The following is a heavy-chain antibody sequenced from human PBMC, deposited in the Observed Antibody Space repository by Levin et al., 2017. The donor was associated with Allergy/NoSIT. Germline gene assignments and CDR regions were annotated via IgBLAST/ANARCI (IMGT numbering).Heavy chain of an antibody. D-gene: IGHD1-26*01. CDR1: GFTFSSYA. V-gene: IGHV3-23*01. Sequence: GGSLRLSCAASGFTFSSYAMSWVRQAPGKGLEWVSAISGSGGSTYYADSVKGRFTISRDNSKNTLYLQMNSLRAEDTAVYYCAKAPPSSRIGSAEYFQHWGQGTLVTVSS. J-gene: IGHJ1*01. CDR2: ISGSGGST. CDR3: AKAPPSSRIGSAEYFQH.